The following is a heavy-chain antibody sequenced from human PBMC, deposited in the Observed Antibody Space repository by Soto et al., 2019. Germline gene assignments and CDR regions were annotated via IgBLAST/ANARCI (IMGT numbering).Heavy chain of an antibody. J-gene: IGHJ2*01. V-gene: IGHV4-31*03. CDR3: ARAPYYSWCYFYL. D-gene: IGHD4-4*01. Sequence: QVQLQESGPGLVKPSQTLSLTCTVSGGSISSGGYYWSWIRQHPGKGLEWIGYIYYSGTAYYNPPLKSRVTMSIGTSKNQFSLRLSSVTAAVTAVYYCARAPYYSWCYFYLWGRGSFVTVSS. CDR1: GGSISSGGYY. CDR2: IYYSGTA.